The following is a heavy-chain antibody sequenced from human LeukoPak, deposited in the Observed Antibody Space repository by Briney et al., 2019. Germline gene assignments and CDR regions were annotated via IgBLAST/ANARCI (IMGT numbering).Heavy chain of an antibody. CDR2: IYHSGST. D-gene: IGHD6-13*01. V-gene: IGHV4-4*02. Sequence: SETLSLTCAVSGGSISSSNWWSWVRQPPGKGLEWIGEIYHSGSTNYNPSLKSRVTISVDKSKNQFSLKLSSVTAADTAVYYCARTPSSSYPYDAFDIWGQGTMVTVSS. CDR3: ARTPSSSYPYDAFDI. CDR1: GGSISSSNW. J-gene: IGHJ3*02.